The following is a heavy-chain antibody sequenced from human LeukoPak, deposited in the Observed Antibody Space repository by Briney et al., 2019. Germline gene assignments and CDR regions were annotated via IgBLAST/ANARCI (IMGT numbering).Heavy chain of an antibody. Sequence: SETLSLTCRLDCRSISIGSYSWGWLRQPAGKGLEYIGRWYYSGSTNYNPSLKSRVTISVDKSKNQFSLKLSSVTAADTAVYYCAKPGSCSSTSCYRGLGAFDIWGQGTMVTVSS. J-gene: IGHJ3*02. D-gene: IGHD2-2*01. CDR2: WYYSGST. CDR1: CRSISIGSYS. V-gene: IGHV4-61*02. CDR3: AKPGSCSSTSCYRGLGAFDI.